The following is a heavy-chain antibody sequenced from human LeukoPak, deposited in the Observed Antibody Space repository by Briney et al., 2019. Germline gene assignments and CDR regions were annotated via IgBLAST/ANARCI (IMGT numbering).Heavy chain of an antibody. CDR2: ISDSSRKI. CDR3: ARGPYGDYIDAFDY. V-gene: IGHV3-48*01. J-gene: IGHJ4*02. Sequence: GGSLRLSCAASGFIFNTYAMNWVRQAPGKGLEWVSYISDSSRKIYYADSVKGRFTISRDNAKNSLYLQMNSLRAEDTAVYYCARGPYGDYIDAFDYWGQGTLVTVSS. D-gene: IGHD4-17*01. CDR1: GFIFNTYA.